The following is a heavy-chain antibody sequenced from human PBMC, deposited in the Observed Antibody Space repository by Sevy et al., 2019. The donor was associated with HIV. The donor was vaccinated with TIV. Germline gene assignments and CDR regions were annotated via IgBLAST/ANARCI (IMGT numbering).Heavy chain of an antibody. V-gene: IGHV1-69*13. CDR1: GGTFISYP. CDR2: IIPIFGTA. Sequence: ASVKVSCKASGGTFISYPISWVRQAPGQGLEWMGGIIPIFGTANYAQKFQGRVTLTADESTSTAYMELSSLRSEDTAVYYCARDGAGEAVVYWGQGTLVTVSS. D-gene: IGHD6-19*01. J-gene: IGHJ4*02. CDR3: ARDGAGEAVVY.